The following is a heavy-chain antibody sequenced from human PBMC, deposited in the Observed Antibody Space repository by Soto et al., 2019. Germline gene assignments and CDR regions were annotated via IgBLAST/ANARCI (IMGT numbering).Heavy chain of an antibody. V-gene: IGHV3-30*03. Sequence: QVQLVESGGGVVQPGRSLRLSCAASGFTFSNFGMHWVRQAPGKGLEWVAVISYDGRNKYYADSVKGRFTISRDNSKNTLYLQMNRLRAEDTAVYYCARVWGWPPIVIDYWGQGTLVTVSS. CDR3: ARVWGWPPIVIDY. D-gene: IGHD3-16*01. CDR2: ISYDGRNK. CDR1: GFTFSNFG. J-gene: IGHJ4*02.